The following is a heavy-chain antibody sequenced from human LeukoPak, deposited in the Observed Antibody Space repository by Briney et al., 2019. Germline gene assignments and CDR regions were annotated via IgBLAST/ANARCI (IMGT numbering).Heavy chain of an antibody. J-gene: IGHJ6*03. CDR2: ISSSGSTK. D-gene: IGHD5-18*01. V-gene: IGHV3-48*03. CDR1: GFIFSSYE. CDR3: AKFDGVQLWSPSYYYMDV. Sequence: GGSLRLSCAASGFIFSSYEMNWVRQAPGKGLEWISYISSSGSTKYYADSVKGRFTISRDNSKNTLYLQMSSLRAEDTAVYYCAKFDGVQLWSPSYYYMDVWGKGTTVTVSS.